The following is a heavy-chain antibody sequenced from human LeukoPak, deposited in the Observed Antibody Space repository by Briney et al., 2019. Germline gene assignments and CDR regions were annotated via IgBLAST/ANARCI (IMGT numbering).Heavy chain of an antibody. Sequence: PSETLSLTCAVYGGSFSGYYWSWIRQPPGKGLEWIGEINHSGSTNYNPSLKSRVTISVDTSKNQFSLKLSSVTAADTAVYYCARGPVYQLALTRYYYYMDVWGKGTTVTVSS. CDR1: GGSFSGYY. CDR2: INHSGST. V-gene: IGHV4-34*01. CDR3: ARGPVYQLALTRYYYYMDV. J-gene: IGHJ6*03. D-gene: IGHD2-2*01.